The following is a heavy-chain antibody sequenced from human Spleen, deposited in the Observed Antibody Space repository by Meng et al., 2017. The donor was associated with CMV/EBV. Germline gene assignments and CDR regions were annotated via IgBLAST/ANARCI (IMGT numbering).Heavy chain of an antibody. Sequence: SCTASGYTFICYFIHWAREAPGQGLEWMGIINPNGGTTTYSQKFQGRVTMTRDTSTSTVYMQLSSLRSDDTAVYYCAREGAESLDPWGQGTLVTVSS. CDR1: GYTFICYF. CDR2: INPNGGTT. V-gene: IGHV1-46*01. D-gene: IGHD4/OR15-4a*01. CDR3: AREGAESLDP. J-gene: IGHJ5*02.